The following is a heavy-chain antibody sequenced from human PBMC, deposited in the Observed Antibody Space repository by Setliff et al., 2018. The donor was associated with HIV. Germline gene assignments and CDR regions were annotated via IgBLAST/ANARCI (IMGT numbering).Heavy chain of an antibody. V-gene: IGHV1-18*01. D-gene: IGHD3-10*01. CDR1: GYTFTAYG. J-gene: IGHJ6*03. CDR2: ISGYNGNT. CDR3: GRVREYYYYMDV. Sequence: GASVKVSCKASGYTFTAYGIAWVRQAPGQGLEWMGWISGYNGNTKYVQRFQGRVAMTTETSTTTAYMEMRSLRSDDTAVYYCGRVREYYYYMDVWGKGTTVTVSS.